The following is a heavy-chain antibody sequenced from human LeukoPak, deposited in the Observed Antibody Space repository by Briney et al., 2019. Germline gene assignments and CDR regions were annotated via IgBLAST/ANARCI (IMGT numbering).Heavy chain of an antibody. V-gene: IGHV1-24*01. CDR1: GDTLTELS. CDR3: ATGGPWDFLRY. J-gene: IGHJ4*02. CDR2: FDPEHGEM. Sequence: EASVKVSCTVSGDTLTELSTHWVRQAPGKGLEWMGGFDPEHGEMIYAQKLQGRVTMTEDRSTDTAYMELSSLRSEDTAVYYCATGGPWDFLRYWGQGTLVTVSS. D-gene: IGHD3-3*01.